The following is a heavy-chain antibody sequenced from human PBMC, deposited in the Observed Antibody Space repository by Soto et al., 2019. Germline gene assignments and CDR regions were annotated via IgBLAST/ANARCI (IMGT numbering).Heavy chain of an antibody. CDR3: ATGRASDCPGCTQDY. CDR2: VSGSGDST. D-gene: IGHD2-21*02. V-gene: IGHV3-23*01. Sequence: EVQLLESGGGLAQPGGSLRLSCAASAFTFSSYAMSWIRQARGKGLAWVSAVSGSGDSTYYADSVKGRFTIARDNSKNTLYLQMNSLRAEDTAVYYCATGRASDCPGCTQDYWGQGTLVTVSS. CDR1: AFTFSSYA. J-gene: IGHJ4*02.